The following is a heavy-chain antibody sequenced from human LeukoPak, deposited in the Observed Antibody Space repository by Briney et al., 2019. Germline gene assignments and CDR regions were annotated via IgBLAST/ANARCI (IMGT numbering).Heavy chain of an antibody. CDR3: TRLDLSSGWTVVGF. V-gene: IGHV4-59*08. Sequence: AETLSLTCSVWGVPKNRYHWIGMPPPPEKALEGIGYIYYSGSTNYNPSLRSRVTISVDTSKNQFSLKLSSVTAADTAVYYCTRLDLSSGWTVVGFWGQGTLVTVSS. D-gene: IGHD6-19*01. CDR1: GVPKNRYH. CDR2: IYYSGST. J-gene: IGHJ4*02.